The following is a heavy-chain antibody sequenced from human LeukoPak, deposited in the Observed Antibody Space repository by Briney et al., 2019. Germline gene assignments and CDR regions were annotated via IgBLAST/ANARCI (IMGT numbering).Heavy chain of an antibody. V-gene: IGHV3-30*18. CDR3: AKGHNYDILTGFDY. J-gene: IGHJ4*02. CDR2: ISYDGSNK. Sequence: PGGSLRLSCAASGFTFSSYGMHWVRQAPGKGLEWVAVISYDGSNKYYADSVKGRFTISRDNSKNTLYLQMNSLRAEDTAVYYCAKGHNYDILTGFDYWGQGTLVTVSS. CDR1: GFTFSSYG. D-gene: IGHD3-9*01.